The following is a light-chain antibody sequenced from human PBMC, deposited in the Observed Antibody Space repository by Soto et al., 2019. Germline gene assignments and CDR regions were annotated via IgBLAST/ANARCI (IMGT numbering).Light chain of an antibody. V-gene: IGKV4-1*01. CDR1: QNILYSSSNKSY. CDR3: HQYYSAPLT. Sequence: DIEMNQSPDSLAVSLGERDTITCKHSQNILYSSSNKSYLAWYQQKPRQPPKLLIYWSSTRESGVPDRFSGSGSGTDFTLTISSLQAEDVAVYYCHQYYSAPLTFGGGTKVDIK. CDR2: WSS. J-gene: IGKJ4*01.